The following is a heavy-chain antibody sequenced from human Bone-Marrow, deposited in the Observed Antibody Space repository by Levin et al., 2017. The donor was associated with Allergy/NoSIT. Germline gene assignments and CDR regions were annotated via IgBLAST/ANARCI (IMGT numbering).Heavy chain of an antibody. CDR2: DDGSGTFT. CDR1: GFTFNRHS. Sequence: GGSLRLSCAASGFTFNRHSMSWVRQAPGTGLEWVSGDDGSGTFTKYADSVKGRFTISRDNSKNTLFLQMNSLRVEDTAVYYCAKGRDDSGGYHFSFDYWGQGTLVTVSS. J-gene: IGHJ4*01. D-gene: IGHD3-22*01. V-gene: IGHV3-23*01. CDR3: AKGRDDSGGYHFSFDY.